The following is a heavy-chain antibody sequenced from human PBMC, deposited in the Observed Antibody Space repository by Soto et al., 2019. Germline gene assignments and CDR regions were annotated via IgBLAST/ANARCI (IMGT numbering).Heavy chain of an antibody. CDR2: ISGSGGST. J-gene: IGHJ4*02. CDR1: GFTFSSYA. V-gene: IGHV3-23*01. CDR3: ASDRGYSYGDFDY. D-gene: IGHD5-18*01. Sequence: EVQLLESGGGLVQPGGSLRLSCAASGFTFSSYAMSWVRQAPGKGLEWVSAISGSGGSTYYADSVKGRFTISRDNFKNTLYLQMNSLRAEDTAVYYCASDRGYSYGDFDYWGQGTLVTVSS.